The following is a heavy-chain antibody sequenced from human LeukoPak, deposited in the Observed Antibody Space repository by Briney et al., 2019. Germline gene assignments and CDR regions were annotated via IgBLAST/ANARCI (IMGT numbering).Heavy chain of an antibody. D-gene: IGHD7-27*01. CDR1: GGSISSGSYY. Sequence: TASQTLSLTCTVSGGSISSGSYYWSWIRQPAGKGLEWIGRIYTSGSTNYNPSLKSRVTISVDTSKNQFSLKLSSVTAADTAVYYCAKDPGAPVDYWGQGTLVTVSS. CDR2: IYTSGST. J-gene: IGHJ4*02. V-gene: IGHV4-61*02. CDR3: AKDPGAPVDY.